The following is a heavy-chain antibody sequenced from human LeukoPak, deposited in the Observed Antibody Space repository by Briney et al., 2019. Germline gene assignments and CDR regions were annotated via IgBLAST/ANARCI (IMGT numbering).Heavy chain of an antibody. CDR2: IYYTGST. Sequence: SETLSLTCTVSGVSINNNNYYWGWIRQPPGKGLEWIGNIYYTGSTYYSPSLKSRATTSVDTSKNQFSLKLNAVTAADTAVYYCARHRGSYGYLSYYYYYMDVWGKGTTVTISS. CDR1: GVSINNNNYY. CDR3: ARHRGSYGYLSYYYYYMDV. V-gene: IGHV4-39*01. J-gene: IGHJ6*03. D-gene: IGHD5-18*01.